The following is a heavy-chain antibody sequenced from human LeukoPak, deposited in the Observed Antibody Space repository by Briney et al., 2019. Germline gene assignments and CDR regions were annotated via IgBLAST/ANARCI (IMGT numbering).Heavy chain of an antibody. CDR3: ARDDYGGNSK. Sequence: GSLRPSCATSGFSFSSYSIRLVRQAPGEWLEWVSAIRGSGGSTYYADSVKGRFTISRDNSKNTLYLQMNSLRAEDTAVYYCARDDYGGNSKWGQGTLVTVSS. J-gene: IGHJ4*02. D-gene: IGHD4-23*01. CDR2: IRGSGGST. CDR1: GFSFSSYS. V-gene: IGHV3-23*01.